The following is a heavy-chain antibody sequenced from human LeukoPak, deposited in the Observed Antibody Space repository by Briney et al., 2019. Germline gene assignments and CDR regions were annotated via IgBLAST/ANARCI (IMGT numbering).Heavy chain of an antibody. Sequence: SETLSLTCTVSGGSISSSSYYWGWIRQPPGKGLEWIGSIYHSGSTYYNPSLKSRVTISVDTSKNQFSLKLSSVTAADTAVYYCARTYSGYDEFDYWGQGTLVTVSS. D-gene: IGHD5-12*01. V-gene: IGHV4-39*07. CDR2: IYHSGST. CDR3: ARTYSGYDEFDY. CDR1: GGSISSSSYY. J-gene: IGHJ4*02.